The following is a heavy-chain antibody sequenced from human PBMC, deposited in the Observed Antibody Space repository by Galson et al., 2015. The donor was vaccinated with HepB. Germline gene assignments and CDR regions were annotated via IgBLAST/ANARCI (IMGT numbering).Heavy chain of an antibody. CDR1: GFTFSSYA. CDR2: ISGSGGST. D-gene: IGHD4-17*01. J-gene: IGHJ5*02. V-gene: IGHV3-23*01. Sequence: SLRLSCAASGFTFSSYAMSWVRQAPGKGLEWVSAISGSGGSTYYADSVKGRFTISRDNSKNTLYLQMNSLRAEDTAVYYCAKEQSHYGDYRDLNWFDPWGQGTLVTVSS. CDR3: AKEQSHYGDYRDLNWFDP.